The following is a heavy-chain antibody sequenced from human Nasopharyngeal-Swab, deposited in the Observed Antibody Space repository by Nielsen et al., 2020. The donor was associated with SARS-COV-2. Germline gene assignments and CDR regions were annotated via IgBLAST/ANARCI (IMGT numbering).Heavy chain of an antibody. J-gene: IGHJ6*03. CDR1: GFTFSDYY. V-gene: IGHV3-11*04. CDR3: ARGVGAYDLDYYMDV. Sequence: GESLKISCAASGFTFSDYYMSWIRQAPGKGLEWISAISTRGTDIYYADSVKGRFTISRDNARRSLFLQMTSLRAEDTAVYYCARGVGAYDLDYYMDVWGKGTTVTVSS. D-gene: IGHD5-12*01. CDR2: ISTRGTDI.